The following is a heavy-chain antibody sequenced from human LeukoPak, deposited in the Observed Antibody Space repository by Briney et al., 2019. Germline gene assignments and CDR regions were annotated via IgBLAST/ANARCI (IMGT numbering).Heavy chain of an antibody. CDR1: GFTFSSYA. Sequence: GGSLRLSCAASGFTFSSYAMSWVRQAPGKGLEWVSAIGGSGGSTYYADSVKGRFTISRDNSKNTLYLQMNSLRAEDTAVYYCAKTAYDSSGYPYYFDYWGQGTLVTVSS. CDR3: AKTAYDSSGYPYYFDY. D-gene: IGHD3-22*01. V-gene: IGHV3-23*01. J-gene: IGHJ4*02. CDR2: IGGSGGST.